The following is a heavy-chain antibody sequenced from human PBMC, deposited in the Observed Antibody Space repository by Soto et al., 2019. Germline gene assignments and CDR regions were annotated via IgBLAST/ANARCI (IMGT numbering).Heavy chain of an antibody. V-gene: IGHV4-34*01. J-gene: IGHJ4*02. D-gene: IGHD6-19*01. CDR1: GGSFIGYY. Sequence: QVQLQQWGAGLLKPSETLSLTCAVYGGSFIGYYWSWIRQPPGKGLEWIGEINHSGSTNYNPSLKSRVTISVDTSKNQFSLKLSSVTAADTAVYYCAREGSSDWSPLYYFDYWGQGTLVTVSS. CDR3: AREGSSDWSPLYYFDY. CDR2: INHSGST.